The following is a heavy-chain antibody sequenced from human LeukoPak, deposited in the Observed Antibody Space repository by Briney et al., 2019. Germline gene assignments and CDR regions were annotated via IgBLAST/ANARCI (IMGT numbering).Heavy chain of an antibody. CDR2: IYYSGST. CDR1: GGSISSYY. D-gene: IGHD3-10*01. Sequence: SETLSLTCTVSGGSISSYYWSWIRQPPGKGLEWIGYIYYSGSTNYNPSLKSRVTISVDTSKNQFSLKLSSVTAADTAVYYCARARLDYYGSGSSSYYFDYWGQGTLVTVSS. J-gene: IGHJ4*02. CDR3: ARARLDYYGSGSSSYYFDY. V-gene: IGHV4-59*01.